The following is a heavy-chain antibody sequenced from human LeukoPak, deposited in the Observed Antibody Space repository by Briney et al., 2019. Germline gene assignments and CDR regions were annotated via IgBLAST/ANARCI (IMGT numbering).Heavy chain of an antibody. J-gene: IGHJ4*02. CDR1: GYSFTSYW. D-gene: IGHD2-2*01. Sequence: GESLKISCKGSGYSFTSYWNGWVRQMPGKGLEWMGIIYPGDSDTRYSPSFQGQVTISADKSISTAYLQWSSLKASDTAMYYCASGRRSYQLLSDYWGQGTLVTVSS. CDR2: IYPGDSDT. CDR3: ASGRRSYQLLSDY. V-gene: IGHV5-51*01.